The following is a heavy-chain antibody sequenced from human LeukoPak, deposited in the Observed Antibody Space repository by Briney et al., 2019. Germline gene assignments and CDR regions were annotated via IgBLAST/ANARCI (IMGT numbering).Heavy chain of an antibody. J-gene: IGHJ4*02. Sequence: TTGGSLRLSCAASGFTFSSYSMNWVRQPPGKGLEWVSSISSSSSYIYYAASVKGRFTISRDNAKNSLYLQMNSLRAEDTAVYYCARASYSYGSCYDYWGQGTLVTVSS. CDR2: ISSSSSYI. CDR1: GFTFSSYS. D-gene: IGHD5-18*01. CDR3: ARASYSYGSCYDY. V-gene: IGHV3-21*01.